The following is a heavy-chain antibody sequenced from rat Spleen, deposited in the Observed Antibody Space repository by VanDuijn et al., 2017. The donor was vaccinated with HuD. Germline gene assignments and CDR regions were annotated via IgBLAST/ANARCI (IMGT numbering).Heavy chain of an antibody. CDR3: TRSEGSYYYDGTYYYPFAY. CDR1: GFSLTSNG. CDR2: ISTGGNT. D-gene: IGHD1-12*02. V-gene: IGHV2S12*01. J-gene: IGHJ3*01. Sequence: QVQLKESGPGLVQPSQTLSLTCTVSGFSLTSNGVSWVRQPPGKGLEWIAAISTGGNTYYNSGLKSRLGISRDTSKSQVFLKMNSLQTEDTAIYFCTRSEGSYYYDGTYYYPFAYWGQGTLVTVSS.